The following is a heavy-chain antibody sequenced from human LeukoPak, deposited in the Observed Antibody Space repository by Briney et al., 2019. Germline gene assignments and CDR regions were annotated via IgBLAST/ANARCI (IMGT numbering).Heavy chain of an antibody. V-gene: IGHV4-34*01. J-gene: IGHJ1*01. CDR3: ARGFCRGESCYSGEYFQH. CDR1: GESLNDYY. CDR2: ITHNGST. D-gene: IGHD2-15*01. Sequence: PSGTLSLTCGVHGESLNDYYWSWIRQSPGKGLEWIGEITHNGSTTFNPSLESRLPISVDTSKNQFSLKLTSVTAADASVYFCARGFCRGESCYSGEYFQHWGQGTLVTVSS.